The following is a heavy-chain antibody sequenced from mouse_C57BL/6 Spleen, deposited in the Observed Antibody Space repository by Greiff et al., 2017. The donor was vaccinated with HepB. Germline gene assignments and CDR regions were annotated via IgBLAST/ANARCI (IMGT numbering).Heavy chain of an antibody. V-gene: IGHV1-80*01. CDR2: IYPGDGDT. J-gene: IGHJ4*01. CDR3: ARRDYYRGAMDY. Sequence: QVHVKQSGAELVKPGASVKISCKASGYAFSSYWMNWVKQRPGKGLEWIGQIYPGDGDTNYNGKFKGKATLTADKSSSTAYMQLSSLTSEDSAVYFCARRDYYRGAMDYWGQGTSVTVSS. CDR1: GYAFSSYW. D-gene: IGHD1-1*01.